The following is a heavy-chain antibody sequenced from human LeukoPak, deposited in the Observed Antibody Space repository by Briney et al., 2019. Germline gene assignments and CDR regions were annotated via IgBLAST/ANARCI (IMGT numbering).Heavy chain of an antibody. CDR2: IYYSGST. V-gene: IGHV4-59*12. Sequence: PSETLSLTCTVSGGSISSYYWSWIRQPPGKGLEWIGYIYYSGSTNYNPSLKSRVTISVDTSKNQFSLKLSSVTAADTAVYYCARGAGSYYQGFWFDPWGQGTLVTVSS. CDR1: GGSISSYY. CDR3: ARGAGSYYQGFWFDP. D-gene: IGHD1-26*01. J-gene: IGHJ5*02.